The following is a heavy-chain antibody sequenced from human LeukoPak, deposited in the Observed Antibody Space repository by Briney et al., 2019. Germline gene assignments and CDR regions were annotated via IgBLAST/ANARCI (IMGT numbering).Heavy chain of an antibody. V-gene: IGHV3-30-3*01. CDR3: ARGSYSGPLGH. Sequence: PGGSLRLSCAASGFTFSSYAMHWVRQAPGKGLEWVAVISYDGSNKYYADSVKGRFTISRDNSKNTLYLQMNSLRAEDTAVYYCARGSYSGPLGHWGQGTLVTVSS. CDR1: GFTFSSYA. J-gene: IGHJ4*02. D-gene: IGHD1-26*01. CDR2: ISYDGSNK.